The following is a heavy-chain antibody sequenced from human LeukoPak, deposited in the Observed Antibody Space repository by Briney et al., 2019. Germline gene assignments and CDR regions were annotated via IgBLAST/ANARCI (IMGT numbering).Heavy chain of an antibody. CDR2: ISGSGGST. D-gene: IGHD2-2*01. CDR3: AKPPAPYYYYGMDV. CDR1: GFTFSNYG. V-gene: IGHV3-23*01. J-gene: IGHJ6*02. Sequence: QPGGSLRLSCAAAGFTFSNYGMTWVRQAPGKGLEWVSGISGSGGSTNYADSVKGRFTISRDNSKNTLYLQMNSLRAEDTAVYYCAKPPAPYYYYGMDVWGQGTTVTVSS.